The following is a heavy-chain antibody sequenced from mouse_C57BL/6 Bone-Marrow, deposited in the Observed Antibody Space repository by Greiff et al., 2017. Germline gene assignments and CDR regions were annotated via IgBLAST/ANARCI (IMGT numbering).Heavy chain of an antibody. Sequence: VKLQQSGAELARPGASVTLSCKASGYTFTSYTMHWVKQRPGQGLEWIGYINPSSGYTKYNQKFKDKATLTADKSSSTAYMQLSSLTSEDSADYYWAQEGYFDYWGQGTTLTVSS. CDR1: GYTFTSYT. J-gene: IGHJ2*01. CDR3: AQEGYFDY. CDR2: INPSSGYT. V-gene: IGHV1-4*01.